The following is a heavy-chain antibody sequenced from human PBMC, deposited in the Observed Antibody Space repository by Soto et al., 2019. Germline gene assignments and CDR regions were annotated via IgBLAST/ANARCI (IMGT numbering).Heavy chain of an antibody. V-gene: IGHV1-46*01. D-gene: IGHD3-16*01. CDR2: INPSGGST. J-gene: IGHJ5*02. Sequence: GASVKVSCKASGYTFTSYYMHWVRQAPGQGLEWMGIINPSGGSTSYAQKFQGRVTMTRDTSTSTVYMELSSLRSEDTAVYYCASAPWGGNWFDPWGQGTLVTVSS. CDR1: GYTFTSYY. CDR3: ASAPWGGNWFDP.